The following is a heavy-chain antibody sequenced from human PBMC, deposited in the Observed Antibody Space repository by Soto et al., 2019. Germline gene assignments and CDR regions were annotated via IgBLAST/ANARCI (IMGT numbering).Heavy chain of an antibody. Sequence: TGGSLRLSCAASGFIFSDYYMTWIRQAPGKGLAWVSYITGNAGSTYYADSVKGRFTISRDNAKNTLYLQMNSLRAEDTAVYYCAKDFPTRSKGYCSSTSSYEISCGYYFDYWGQGTLVTVSS. CDR3: AKDFPTRSKGYCSSTSSYEISCGYYFDY. CDR2: ITGNAGST. V-gene: IGHV3-23*01. D-gene: IGHD2-2*01. J-gene: IGHJ4*02. CDR1: GFIFSDYY.